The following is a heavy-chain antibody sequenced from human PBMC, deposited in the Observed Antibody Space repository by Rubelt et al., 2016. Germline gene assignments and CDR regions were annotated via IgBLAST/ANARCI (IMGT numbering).Heavy chain of an antibody. CDR2: ISAYHGHT. CDR1: GYTFTSYG. D-gene: IGHD3-16*02. V-gene: IGHV1-18*01. CDR3: ARVMITFGGVIEVGWFDP. Sequence: QVQLVQSGAEVKKPGASVKVSCKASGYTFTSYGISWVRQAPGQGLEWMGWISAYHGHTNYEQKPQGRVTRTTDTSTSTAYMELRSLRSDDTAVYYCARVMITFGGVIEVGWFDPWGQGTLVTVSS. J-gene: IGHJ5*02.